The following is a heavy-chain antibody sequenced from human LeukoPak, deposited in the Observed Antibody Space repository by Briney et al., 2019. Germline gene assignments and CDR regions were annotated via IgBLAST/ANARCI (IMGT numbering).Heavy chain of an antibody. CDR3: ARNLNY. J-gene: IGHJ4*02. CDR1: GGSFSGYY. D-gene: IGHD1-14*01. CDR2: INHSGST. V-gene: IGHV4-34*01. Sequence: KPSETLSLTCAVYGGSFSGYYWSWIRQPPGKGLEWIGEINHSGSTNYNPSHKSRVTISVDTSKNQFSLKLSSVTAADTAVYYCARNLNYWGQGTLVTVSS.